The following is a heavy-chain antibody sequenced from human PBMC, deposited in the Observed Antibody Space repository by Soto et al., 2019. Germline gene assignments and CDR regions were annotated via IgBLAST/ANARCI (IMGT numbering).Heavy chain of an antibody. CDR2: TYYRSKWYN. Sequence: SQTLSLTFAISGDSVSSNSAAWDWIRQSPSRGLEWLGRTYYRSKWYNDYAVSVKSRITINPDTSRNQFSLRLNSVTPEDTAVYYCAREWLWLHYYGMDVWGQGTTVTVS. V-gene: IGHV6-1*01. D-gene: IGHD5-18*01. J-gene: IGHJ6*02. CDR3: AREWLWLHYYGMDV. CDR1: GDSVSSNSAA.